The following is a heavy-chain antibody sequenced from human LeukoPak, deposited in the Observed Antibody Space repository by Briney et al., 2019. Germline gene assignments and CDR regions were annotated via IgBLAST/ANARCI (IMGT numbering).Heavy chain of an antibody. Sequence: PSETLSLTCAVYGGSFSGYYWSWIRQPPGKGLEWIGEINHTGRTNYNPSLKSRVTISVDTSKNQFSLKLSSVTAADTAVYYCARGPVATSFGRPNPWGPRPFDYWGQGTLVTVSS. CDR2: INHTGRT. CDR3: ARGPVATSFGRPNPWGPRPFDY. CDR1: GGSFSGYY. D-gene: IGHD5-12*01. J-gene: IGHJ4*02. V-gene: IGHV4-34*01.